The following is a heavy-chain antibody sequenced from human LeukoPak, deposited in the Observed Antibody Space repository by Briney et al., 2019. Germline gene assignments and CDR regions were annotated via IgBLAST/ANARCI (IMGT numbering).Heavy chain of an antibody. CDR3: VRDRGYGSDMGV. J-gene: IGHJ6*03. CDR1: GGSISSYY. V-gene: IGHV4-4*07. CDR2: IYTSGST. D-gene: IGHD5-18*01. Sequence: SETLSLTCTVSGGSISSYYWSWIRQPAGKGLEWIGRIYTSGSTNYYPSLKSRVTMAVDTSKNQFSLKLSSVTAADTAVYYCVRDRGYGSDMGVWGKGTTVTVSS.